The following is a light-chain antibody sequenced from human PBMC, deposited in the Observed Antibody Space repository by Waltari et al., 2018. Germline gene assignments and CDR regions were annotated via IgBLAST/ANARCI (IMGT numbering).Light chain of an antibody. V-gene: IGLV2-14*01. CDR3: NSYTSSSTWV. Sequence: QSALTQPASVSGSPGPSITISCTGTSSAVGGYNYVSWYHQHPGKAPKLMIFDVSKRPSGVSNRFSGSKSGSTASLTISGLQAEDEADFYCNSYTSSSTWVFGGGTKLTVL. CDR1: SSAVGGYNY. J-gene: IGLJ3*02. CDR2: DVS.